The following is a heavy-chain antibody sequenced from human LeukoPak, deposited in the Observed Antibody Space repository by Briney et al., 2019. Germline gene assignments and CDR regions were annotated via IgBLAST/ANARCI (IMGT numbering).Heavy chain of an antibody. D-gene: IGHD3-22*01. CDR2: IYSGGST. V-gene: IGHV3-53*04. J-gene: IGHJ3*02. CDR3: ARVRLDYSETRIDSFDI. CDR1: GFIVSSNY. Sequence: GGSLRLSCAASGFIVSSNYMSWVRQAPGKGLEWVSSIYSGGSTYYADSVKGRYTISRHNPNTLCLQMNSLKTEDTAVYYCARVRLDYSETRIDSFDIWGQGTMVTVSS.